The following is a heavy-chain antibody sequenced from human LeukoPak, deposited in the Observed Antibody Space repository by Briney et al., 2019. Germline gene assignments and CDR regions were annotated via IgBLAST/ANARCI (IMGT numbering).Heavy chain of an antibody. V-gene: IGHV1-24*01. J-gene: IGHJ4*02. Sequence: ASVKVSCKVSGNSLTDLNIQWVRQAPGKGLECMGGFDPEQAKTVYAENFQGRVIMTEDPSTDTAYMELSSLRSEDTAIYYCATRSGDFSSGYADWGQRTLVIVSS. D-gene: IGHD3-3*01. CDR3: ATRSGDFSSGYAD. CDR2: FDPEQAKT. CDR1: GNSLTDLN.